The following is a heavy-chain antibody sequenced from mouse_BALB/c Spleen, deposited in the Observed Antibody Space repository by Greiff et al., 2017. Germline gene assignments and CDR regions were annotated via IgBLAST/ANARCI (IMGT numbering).Heavy chain of an antibody. CDR1: GFSLTGYG. V-gene: IGHV2-6-7*01. D-gene: IGHD1-2*01. CDR3: ARGDYGYGFAY. J-gene: IGHJ3*01. CDR2: IWGDGST. Sequence: QVQLKESGPGLVAPSQSLSITCTVSGFSLTGYGVNWVRQPPGKGLEWLGLIWGDGSTDYNSALKSRLSISKDNSKSQVFLKMNSLQTDDTARYYCARGDYGYGFAYWGQGTLVTVSA.